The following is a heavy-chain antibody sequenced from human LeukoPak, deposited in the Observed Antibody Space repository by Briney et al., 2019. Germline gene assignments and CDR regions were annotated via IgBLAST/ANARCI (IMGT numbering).Heavy chain of an antibody. CDR1: GFMFSSNW. D-gene: IGHD5-24*01. CDR2: IKEDGTGT. Sequence: GGSLRLSCAASGFMFSSNWMSWVRLAPGKGLEWVANIKEDGTGTYYVDSVKGRFTISRDNAKNSLYLQMNSLRAEDTAVYYCAKEGRSLQTYWGQGTLVTVSS. CDR3: AKEGRSLQTY. J-gene: IGHJ4*02. V-gene: IGHV3-7*03.